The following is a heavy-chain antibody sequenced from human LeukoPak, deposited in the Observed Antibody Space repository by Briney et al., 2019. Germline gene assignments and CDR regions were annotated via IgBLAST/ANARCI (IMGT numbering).Heavy chain of an antibody. Sequence: GGSLRLSCAASGFSFSTYTMNWVRRAPGKGLEWVSSTPDSGRYSHDADSVRGRFTISRDNAKNSLYLDMDNLRPEDTAVYYCVRGDSRDYWGQGTLVTVSS. CDR1: GFSFSTYT. D-gene: IGHD6-13*01. V-gene: IGHV3-21*01. CDR2: TPDSGRYS. CDR3: VRGDSRDY. J-gene: IGHJ4*02.